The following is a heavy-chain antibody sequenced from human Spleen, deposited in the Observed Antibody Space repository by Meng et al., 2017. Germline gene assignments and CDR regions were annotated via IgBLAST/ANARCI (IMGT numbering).Heavy chain of an antibody. CDR3: VRSSGWVRTGFDP. D-gene: IGHD6-19*01. Sequence: QLQPQESGPGLVKPSEALSLTCSVSGGSISTSGYYWGWIRQPPGKGLEWIGSIGHSGITYYTPSLKSRVTVSIDTSKSQFSLKLTSVTAADTAVYYCVRSSGWVRTGFDPWGQGTLVTVSS. V-gene: IGHV4-39*01. CDR2: IGHSGIT. J-gene: IGHJ5*02. CDR1: GGSISTSGYY.